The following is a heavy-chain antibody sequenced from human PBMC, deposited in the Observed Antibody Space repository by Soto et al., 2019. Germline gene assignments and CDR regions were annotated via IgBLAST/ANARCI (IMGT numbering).Heavy chain of an antibody. Sequence: ASVKVSCKASGYTFTSYGISWVRQAPGQGLEWMGWISAYNGNTNYAQKLQGRVTMTTDTSTSTAYMELRSLRSDDTAVYYCASVLIIYSGSYQGSGYYGMDVWGQGTTVTVSS. D-gene: IGHD1-26*01. CDR1: GYTFTSYG. CDR2: ISAYNGNT. J-gene: IGHJ6*02. V-gene: IGHV1-18*01. CDR3: ASVLIIYSGSYQGSGYYGMDV.